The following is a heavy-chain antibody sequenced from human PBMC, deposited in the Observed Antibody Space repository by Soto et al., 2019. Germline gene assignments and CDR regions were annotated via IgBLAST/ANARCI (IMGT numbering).Heavy chain of an antibody. CDR1: GGSISSSSYY. J-gene: IGHJ6*02. D-gene: IGHD3-10*01. CDR3: ARQYGSGSYYIPYYYYGMDV. CDR2: IYYSGST. Sequence: QLQLQESGPGLVKPSETLSLTCTVSGGSISSSSYYWGWIRQPPGKGLEWIGRIYYSGSTYYNPSLKSRVTISVDTSKNQFSLKLSSVTAADTAVYYCARQYGSGSYYIPYYYYGMDVWGQGTTVTVSS. V-gene: IGHV4-39*01.